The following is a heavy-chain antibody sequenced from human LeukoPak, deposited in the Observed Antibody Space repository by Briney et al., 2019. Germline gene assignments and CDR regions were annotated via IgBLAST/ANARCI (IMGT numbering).Heavy chain of an antibody. Sequence: PSETLSLTCTVSGGSISSYYWSWIRQPPGKGLEWIGYIYYSGSTNYNPSLKSRVTISVDTSKNQFSLKLSSVTAADTAVYYCARDPTGPIVLKGGGYYFDYWGQGTLVTVSS. CDR3: ARDPTGPIVLKGGGYYFDY. J-gene: IGHJ4*02. CDR2: IYYSGST. CDR1: GGSISSYY. V-gene: IGHV4-59*01. D-gene: IGHD2-8*01.